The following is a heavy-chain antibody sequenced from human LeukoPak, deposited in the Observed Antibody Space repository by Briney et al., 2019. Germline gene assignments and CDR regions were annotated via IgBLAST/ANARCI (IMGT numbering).Heavy chain of an antibody. V-gene: IGHV4-4*07. CDR3: AREYGDFDY. D-gene: IGHD4-17*01. CDR2: ISSRGDT. CDR1: GGSITNYY. Sequence: SETLSLTCIVSGGSITNYYWSWIRQPAGKELQWIGRISSRGDTNYNPSLKSRVFMSIDRSKNQFSLKLLSLTAADTAVYYCAREYGDFDYWGRGTLVTVSS. J-gene: IGHJ4*02.